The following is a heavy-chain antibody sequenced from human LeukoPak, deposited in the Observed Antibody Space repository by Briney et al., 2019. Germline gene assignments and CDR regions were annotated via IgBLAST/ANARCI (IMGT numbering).Heavy chain of an antibody. J-gene: IGHJ4*02. CDR1: GFTFSSYQ. V-gene: IGHV3-48*03. CDR3: ARRYCSGGTCNHLDY. D-gene: IGHD2-15*01. CDR2: ISSSGTTI. Sequence: PGGSLRLSCEASGFTFSSYQMNWVLQAPGKGLEWVSYISSSGTTIYYAESVKGRFTISRDNAKNSLYLQMNSLRAEDTAVYYCARRYCSGGTCNHLDYWGQGTLVTVSS.